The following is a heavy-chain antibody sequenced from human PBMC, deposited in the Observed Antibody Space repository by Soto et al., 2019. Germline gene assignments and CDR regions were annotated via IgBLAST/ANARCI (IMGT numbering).Heavy chain of an antibody. D-gene: IGHD5-18*01. V-gene: IGHV1-69*13. CDR3: ALGGSYGPFDY. J-gene: IGHJ4*02. CDR1: GGTFSSYA. CDR2: IIPIFGTA. Sequence: GASVKVSCKASGGTFSSYAISWVRQAPGQGLEWIGGIIPIFGTANYAQRFQGRVTITADESTSTAYMELSSLRSEDTAVYYCALGGSYGPFDYWGQGTLVTVSS.